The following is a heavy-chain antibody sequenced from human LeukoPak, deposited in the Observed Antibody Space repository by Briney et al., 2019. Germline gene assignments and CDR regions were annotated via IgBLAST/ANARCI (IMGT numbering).Heavy chain of an antibody. CDR3: AKDLRVGWLTGAYYFDY. Sequence: GRSLRLSCAASGFTFSSYGMHWVRQAPGKGLEWVAVIWYDGSNKYYADSVKGRFTISRDNSKNTLYLQMNSLRAEDTAVYYCAKDLRVGWLTGAYYFDYWGQGTLVTVSS. CDR1: GFTFSSYG. D-gene: IGHD1-14*01. V-gene: IGHV3-33*06. J-gene: IGHJ4*02. CDR2: IWYDGSNK.